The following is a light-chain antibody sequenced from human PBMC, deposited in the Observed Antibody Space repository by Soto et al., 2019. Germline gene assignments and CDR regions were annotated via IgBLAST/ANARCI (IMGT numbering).Light chain of an antibody. J-gene: IGLJ2*01. V-gene: IGLV4-69*01. Sequence: QLVLTQSPSASASLGASVKLTCTLRSGHSNYVIAWHQQQPEKGPRYLMKLNSDGSHTKGDGIPDRFSGSSSGAERYLTISSLQSEDEADYYCQTWDTGIRVFGGGTKVTVL. CDR3: QTWDTGIRV. CDR1: SGHSNYV. CDR2: LNSDGSH.